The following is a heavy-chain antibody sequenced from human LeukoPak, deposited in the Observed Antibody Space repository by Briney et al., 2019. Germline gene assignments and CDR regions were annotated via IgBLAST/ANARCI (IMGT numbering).Heavy chain of an antibody. D-gene: IGHD3/OR15-3a*01. Sequence: PSETLSPTCTVSGGSISSYYWSWIRQPPGKGLEWIGYIYYSGSTNYNPSLKSRVTISVDTSKNQFSLKLSSVTAADTAVYYCAREGLGTIDYWGQGTLVTVSS. J-gene: IGHJ4*02. CDR1: GGSISSYY. V-gene: IGHV4-59*01. CDR3: AREGLGTIDY. CDR2: IYYSGST.